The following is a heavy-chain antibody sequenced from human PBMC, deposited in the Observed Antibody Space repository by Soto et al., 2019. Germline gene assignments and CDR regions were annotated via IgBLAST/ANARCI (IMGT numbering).Heavy chain of an antibody. J-gene: IGHJ4*01. CDR3: AGSYGNAWYTY. Sequence: SETLSLTCTVSIGSISTHYWSWIRQPPGKGLEWIGYTHYSGTPHYNPSLKSRVTTSVDTSKNQFSLRLNSVTAADTAIYYCAGSYGNAWYTYWGQGILVTVS. CDR1: IGSISTHY. V-gene: IGHV4-59*11. CDR2: THYSGTP. D-gene: IGHD6-13*01.